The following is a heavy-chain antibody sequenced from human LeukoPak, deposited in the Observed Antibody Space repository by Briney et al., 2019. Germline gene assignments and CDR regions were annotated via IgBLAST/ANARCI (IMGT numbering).Heavy chain of an antibody. Sequence: SETLSLTCTVSGGSISSYYWSWIRQPPGKGLEWIGYIYYSGSTYYNPSLKSRVTISVDTSKNQFSLKLSSVTAADTAVYYCAREVVVVPAAIRGGPFDYWGQGTLVTVSS. CDR2: IYYSGST. CDR1: GGSISSYY. J-gene: IGHJ4*02. D-gene: IGHD2-2*02. CDR3: AREVVVVPAAIRGGPFDY. V-gene: IGHV4-59*12.